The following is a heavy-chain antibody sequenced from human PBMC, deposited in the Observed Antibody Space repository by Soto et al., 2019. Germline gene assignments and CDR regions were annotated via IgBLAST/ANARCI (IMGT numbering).Heavy chain of an antibody. CDR2: ISGSGGST. D-gene: IGHD3-10*01. CDR1: GFTFSSYA. CDR3: AKGVTYYYGSGSYYFDY. V-gene: IGHV3-23*01. Sequence: GGSLRLSCAASGFTFSSYAMSWVRQAPGKGLEWVSAISGSGGSTYYADSVKGRFTISRDNSKNTLYLQMNSLRAEDTAVYYCAKGVTYYYGSGSYYFDYWGQGTLVTVSS. J-gene: IGHJ4*02.